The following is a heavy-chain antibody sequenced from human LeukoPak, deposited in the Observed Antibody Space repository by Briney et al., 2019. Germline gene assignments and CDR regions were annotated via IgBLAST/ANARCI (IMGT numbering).Heavy chain of an antibody. D-gene: IGHD5-18*01. CDR3: AREIGPIQLHLWGSAFDY. Sequence: ASVKVSCKASGYTFSNYYIHWVRQAPGQGLEWMGIINPSGGSRSYAQKFQGRLTVTRDTSTSTVYMELSSLRSEDTAVYYCAREIGPIQLHLWGSAFDYWGQGTLVTVSS. CDR2: INPSGGSR. J-gene: IGHJ4*02. CDR1: GYTFSNYY. V-gene: IGHV1-46*01.